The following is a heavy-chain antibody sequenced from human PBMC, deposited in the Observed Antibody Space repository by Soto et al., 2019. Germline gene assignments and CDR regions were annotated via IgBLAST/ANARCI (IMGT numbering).Heavy chain of an antibody. D-gene: IGHD2-15*01. CDR2: ISSSGSTI. V-gene: IGHV3-11*01. CDR3: ARVDRGVALPKYYYGMDV. Sequence: QVQLVESGGGLVKPGGSLRLSCAASGFTFSDYYMSWIRQAPGKGLEWVSYISSSGSTIYYAGSVKGRFTISRDNAKNSRYLQMNSLRAEDTAVYYCARVDRGVALPKYYYGMDVWGQGTTVTVSS. CDR1: GFTFSDYY. J-gene: IGHJ6*02.